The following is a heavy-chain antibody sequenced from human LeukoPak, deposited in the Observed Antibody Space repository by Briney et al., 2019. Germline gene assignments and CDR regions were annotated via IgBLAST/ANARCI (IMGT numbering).Heavy chain of an antibody. CDR2: ISSNGGST. V-gene: IGHV3-64D*09. J-gene: IGHJ3*02. CDR1: GFTFSIYA. D-gene: IGHD1-26*01. Sequence: GGSLRLSCSASGFTFSIYAMHVVRQAPGKGLEYVSAISSNGGSTYYADSVKGRFTISRDNSKNTLYLQMSSLRAEDTAASSWVKGGRWVGATVWTDMWGQGTMVTVSS. CDR3: VKGGRWVGATVWTDM.